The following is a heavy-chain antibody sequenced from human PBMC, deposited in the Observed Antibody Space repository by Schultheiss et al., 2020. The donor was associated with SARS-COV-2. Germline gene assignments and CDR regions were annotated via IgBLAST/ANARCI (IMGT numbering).Heavy chain of an antibody. CDR3: ARSRTVTTYFPDLYFDY. Sequence: GGSLRLSCAASGFTLSSYWMSWVRQAPGKGLEWVSAISGSGGSTYYADSVKGRFTISRDNAKNSLYLQMNSLRAEDTAVYYCARSRTVTTYFPDLYFDYWGQGTLVTVSS. D-gene: IGHD4-17*01. V-gene: IGHV3-21*01. CDR2: ISGSGGST. J-gene: IGHJ4*02. CDR1: GFTLSSYW.